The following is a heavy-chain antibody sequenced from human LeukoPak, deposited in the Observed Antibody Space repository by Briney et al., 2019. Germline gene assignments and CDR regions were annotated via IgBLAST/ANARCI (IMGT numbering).Heavy chain of an antibody. V-gene: IGHV4-34*01. CDR3: ARQRYTYYYGSGRGNWFDP. CDR1: GGSFSGYY. D-gene: IGHD3-10*01. Sequence: PSETLSLTCAVYGGSFSGYYWSWIRQPPGKGLEWIGEISPSGSTTNYNPSLKNRVTISVDTSKNQFSLQLKSVTAADTAVYYCARQRYTYYYGSGRGNWFDPWGQGTLVTVSS. J-gene: IGHJ5*02. CDR2: ISPSGSTT.